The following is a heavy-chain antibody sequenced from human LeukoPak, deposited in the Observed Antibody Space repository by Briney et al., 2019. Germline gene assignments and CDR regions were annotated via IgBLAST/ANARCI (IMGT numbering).Heavy chain of an antibody. CDR3: ARAGGGSSGYYYPFDY. V-gene: IGHV3-30*04. D-gene: IGHD3-22*01. CDR1: GFTFSSYA. Sequence: GGSLRLSCAASGFTFSSYAMHWVRQAPGKGLEWVAAISYDGSNKYYADSVKGRFTISRDNSKNTLYLQMNSLRAEDTAVYYCARAGGGSSGYYYPFDYWGQGTLVTVSS. J-gene: IGHJ4*02. CDR2: ISYDGSNK.